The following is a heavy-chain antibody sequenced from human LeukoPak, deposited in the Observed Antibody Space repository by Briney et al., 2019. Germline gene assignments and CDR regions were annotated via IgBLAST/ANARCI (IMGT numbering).Heavy chain of an antibody. CDR3: ARGSENIRFLEWLFNY. Sequence: ASVKVSCKAPGGTFSSYAISWVRQAPGQGLEWMGRIIPILGIANYAQKFQGRVTITADKSTSTAYMELSSLRSEDTAVYYCARGSENIRFLEWLFNYWGQGTLVTVSS. J-gene: IGHJ4*02. D-gene: IGHD3-3*01. CDR1: GGTFSSYA. V-gene: IGHV1-69*04. CDR2: IIPILGIA.